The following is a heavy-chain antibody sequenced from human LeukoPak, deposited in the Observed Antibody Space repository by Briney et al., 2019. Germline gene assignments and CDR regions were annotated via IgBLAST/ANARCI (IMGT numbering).Heavy chain of an antibody. CDR2: INSDTAVT. Sequence: ASVKVSCKASGYTFTGYYMHWVRQAPGQGLEWMGWINSDTAVTNYAQNFQGRVTLTRDTSISTTYLELSSLRSDDTAVYYCARGELLFDYWGQGTLVTVSS. CDR1: GYTFTGYY. D-gene: IGHD3-10*01. V-gene: IGHV1-2*02. CDR3: ARGELLFDY. J-gene: IGHJ4*02.